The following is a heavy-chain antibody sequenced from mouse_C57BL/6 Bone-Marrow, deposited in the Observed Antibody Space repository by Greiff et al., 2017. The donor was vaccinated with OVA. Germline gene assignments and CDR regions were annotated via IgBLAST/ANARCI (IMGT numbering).Heavy chain of an antibody. D-gene: IGHD1-1*01. CDR3: ASNYGSNPYYFDY. J-gene: IGHJ2*01. CDR1: GYAFTNYL. V-gene: IGHV1-54*01. Sequence: VQLQESGAELVRPGTSVKVSCKASGYAFTNYLIEWIKQRPGQGLEWIGVISPGSGGTNYNEKFKGKATLTADKSSSTAYMQLSSLTSEDFAVYFCASNYGSNPYYFDYWGQGTTLTVSS. CDR2: ISPGSGGT.